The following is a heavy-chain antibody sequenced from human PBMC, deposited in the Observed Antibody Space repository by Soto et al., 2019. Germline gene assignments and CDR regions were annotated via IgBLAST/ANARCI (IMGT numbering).Heavy chain of an antibody. CDR2: TYYRSKWYN. D-gene: IGHD6-13*01. CDR3: ARTPYSSSWPGVNWFDP. CDR1: GDSVSSNSAA. V-gene: IGHV6-1*01. Sequence: KQSQTLSLTCAISGDSVSSNSAAWNWIRQSPSRGLEWLGRTYYRSKWYNDYAVSVKSRITINPDTSKNQFSLQLNSVTPEDTAVYYCARTPYSSSWPGVNWFDPWGQGTLVTVSS. J-gene: IGHJ5*02.